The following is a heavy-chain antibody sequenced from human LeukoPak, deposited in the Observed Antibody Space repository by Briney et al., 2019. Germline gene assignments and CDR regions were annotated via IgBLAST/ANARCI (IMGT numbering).Heavy chain of an antibody. CDR2: INPNSGGT. D-gene: IGHD6-13*01. CDR1: GYTFTGYY. Sequence: ASVKVSCKASGYTFTGYYMHWVRQAPGQGLEWMGWINPNSGGTNYAQKFQGRVTMTRDTSISTAYMELSRLRSDDTAVYYCARASYTGIAANMDVWGKGTTVTVSS. J-gene: IGHJ6*03. V-gene: IGHV1-2*02. CDR3: ARASYTGIAANMDV.